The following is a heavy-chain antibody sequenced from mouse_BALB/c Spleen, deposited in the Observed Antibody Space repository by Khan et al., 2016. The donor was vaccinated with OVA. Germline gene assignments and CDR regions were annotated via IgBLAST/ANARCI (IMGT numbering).Heavy chain of an antibody. CDR1: GYAFTDYL. D-gene: IGHD3-2*02. CDR3: SRSGYGFGAY. CDR2: INPGSGGT. J-gene: IGHJ3*01. Sequence: QVQLQQPGAELVRPGTSVKVSCKASGYAFTDYLIEWLKQRPGQGLEWIGVINPGSGGTHYNEEFMDRATLTADKSSSTAYMQLSSLPSDDSAVYFCSRSGYGFGAYWGPGTLVTVSA. V-gene: IGHV1-54*01.